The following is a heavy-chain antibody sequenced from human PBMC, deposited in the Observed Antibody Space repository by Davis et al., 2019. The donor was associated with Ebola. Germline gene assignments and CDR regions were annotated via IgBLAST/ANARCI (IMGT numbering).Heavy chain of an antibody. CDR2: IKQDGSEK. J-gene: IGHJ4*02. CDR3: ASGLDY. Sequence: GESLKISCKGSGYSFTSYWMSWVRQAPGKGLEWVANIKQDGSEKYYVDSVKGRFTISRDNAKNSLYLQMDGLRVEDTAVYYCASGLDYWGQGSLVTVSS. V-gene: IGHV3-7*01. CDR1: GYSFTSYW.